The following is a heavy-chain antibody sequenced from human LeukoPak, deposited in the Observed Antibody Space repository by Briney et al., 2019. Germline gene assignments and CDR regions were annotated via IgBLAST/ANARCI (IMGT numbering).Heavy chain of an antibody. CDR3: ARGPYDSSGYYCPLDY. CDR1: GFTFDDYG. Sequence: GGSLRLSCAASGFTFDDYGMSWVRQAPGKGLEWVSGINWNGGSTGYADSVKGRFTISRDNAKNSLYLHMNSLRAEDTALYYCARGPYDSSGYYCPLDYWGQGTLVTVSS. V-gene: IGHV3-20*04. CDR2: INWNGGST. J-gene: IGHJ4*02. D-gene: IGHD3-22*01.